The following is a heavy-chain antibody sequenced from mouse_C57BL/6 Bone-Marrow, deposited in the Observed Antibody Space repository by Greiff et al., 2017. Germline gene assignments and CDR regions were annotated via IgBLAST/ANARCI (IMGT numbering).Heavy chain of an antibody. Sequence: QVQLQQPGTELVKPGASVKLSCKASGYTFTGYWMHWVRQRPGQGLEWIGNINPSNGGTNYNEKFKSKATLTVDKSSSTAYMQLSSLTSEDSAVYYCARFHGSSSWFAYWGQGTLVTVSA. CDR2: INPSNGGT. D-gene: IGHD1-1*01. J-gene: IGHJ3*01. CDR1: GYTFTGYW. V-gene: IGHV1-53*01. CDR3: ARFHGSSSWFAY.